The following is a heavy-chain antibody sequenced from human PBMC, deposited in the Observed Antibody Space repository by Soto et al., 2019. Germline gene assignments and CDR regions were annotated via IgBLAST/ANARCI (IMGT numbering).Heavy chain of an antibody. Sequence: SGPTLVNPTQTLTLTCTFSGFSLSTSGVGVGWIRQPPGKALEWLALIYWDDDKRYSPSLKSRLTITKDTSKNQVVLTMTNMDPVDTATYYCAHRSGSGSYSLLGLPLSHGPHYFDYWGQGTLVTVSS. CDR2: IYWDDDK. CDR1: GFSLSTSGVG. V-gene: IGHV2-5*02. CDR3: AHRSGSGSYSLLGLPLSHGPHYFDY. J-gene: IGHJ4*02. D-gene: IGHD3-10*01.